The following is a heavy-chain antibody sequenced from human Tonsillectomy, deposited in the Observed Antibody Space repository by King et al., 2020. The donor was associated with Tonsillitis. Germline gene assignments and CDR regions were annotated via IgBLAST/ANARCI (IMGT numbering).Heavy chain of an antibody. D-gene: IGHD4-17*01. CDR2: IYYSGST. V-gene: IGHV4-59*08. J-gene: IGHJ3*02. Sequence: VQLQESGPGLVKPSETLSLTCTVSGGSISSYYWSWIRQPPGKGLEWIGYIYYSGSTNYNPSLKSRVTISVDTSKNQFSLKLSSVTAADTAVYYCARRDDYGDFGYAFDIWSQGTMVTVSS. CDR1: GGSISSYY. CDR3: ARRDDYGDFGYAFDI.